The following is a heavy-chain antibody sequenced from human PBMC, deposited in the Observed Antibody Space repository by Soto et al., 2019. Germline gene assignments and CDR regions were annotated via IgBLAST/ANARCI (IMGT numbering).Heavy chain of an antibody. Sequence: QVQLVQSGAEVKKPGSSVKVSCKASVGTFSSYTISWVRQAPGQGLEWMGRIIPILGIANYAQKFQGRVTXPXXXSXRTAYMELSSLRSEDTAVYYCTREEYYYGSGAFFDYWGQGPLVTVSS. V-gene: IGHV1-69*08. CDR3: TREEYYYGSGAFFDY. CDR2: IIPILGIA. J-gene: IGHJ4*02. CDR1: VGTFSSYT. D-gene: IGHD3-10*01.